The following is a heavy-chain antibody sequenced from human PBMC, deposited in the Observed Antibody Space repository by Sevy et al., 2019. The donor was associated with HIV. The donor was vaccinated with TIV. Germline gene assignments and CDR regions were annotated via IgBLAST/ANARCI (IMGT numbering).Heavy chain of an antibody. CDR3: TRELWPGDY. V-gene: IGHV3-7*01. CDR2: IYQDGSQE. D-gene: IGHD2-21*01. Sequence: QLGGSLRLSCAACGFSFSDYYMGWVRQAPGKGLEWVANIYQDGSQENYVDSVKGRFTISRDNAKNSVYLQMNSLRVDDTGIYYCTRELWPGDYWGQGTLVTVSS. J-gene: IGHJ4*02. CDR1: GFSFSDYY.